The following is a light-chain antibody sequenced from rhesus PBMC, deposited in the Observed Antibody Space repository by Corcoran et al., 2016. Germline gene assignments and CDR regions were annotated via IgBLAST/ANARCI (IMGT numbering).Light chain of an antibody. CDR2: NAS. CDR1: QSFSSS. J-gene: IGKJ4*01. V-gene: IGKV1-46*01. CDR3: QQYYSYPLT. Sequence: DIQMTQSPSSLSASVGDTVTITCRASQSFSSSLAWYQQKPGKAPKLLIANASSLQSGVPSRFSGTKSGTDFTLTISSLPPEDISSYYCQQYYSYPLTFGGGTKVEIK.